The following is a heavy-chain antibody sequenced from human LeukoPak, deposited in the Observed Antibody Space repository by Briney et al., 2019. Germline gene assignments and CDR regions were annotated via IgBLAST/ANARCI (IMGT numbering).Heavy chain of an antibody. D-gene: IGHD2-21*02. CDR3: ASAYCGGDCTPYWYFDL. J-gene: IGHJ2*01. V-gene: IGHV4-30-4*01. CDR1: GGSISSGDYY. Sequence: PSETLSLTCTVSGGSISSGDYYWSWIRQPPGKGLEWIGYNYYIGNTFYNPSLKSRVTISVDTSKNQFSLKLSSVTAADTAVYYCASAYCGGDCTPYWYFDLWGRGTLVTVSS. CDR2: NYYIGNT.